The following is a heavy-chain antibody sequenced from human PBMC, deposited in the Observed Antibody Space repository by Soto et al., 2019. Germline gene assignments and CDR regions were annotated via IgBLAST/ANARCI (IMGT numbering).Heavy chain of an antibody. D-gene: IGHD1-7*01. CDR1: GGTFSSYA. CDR2: IIPIFGTA. J-gene: IGHJ6*02. V-gene: IGHV1-69*06. Sequence: QVQLVQSGAEVKKPGSSVKVSCKASGGTFSSYAISWVRQAPGQGLEWMGGIIPIFGTANYAQKFQGRVTITADKSTSTAYRELSSLRSEGTAVYYCAREVGTSLERIYYYGMDVWGQGTTVTVSS. CDR3: AREVGTSLERIYYYGMDV.